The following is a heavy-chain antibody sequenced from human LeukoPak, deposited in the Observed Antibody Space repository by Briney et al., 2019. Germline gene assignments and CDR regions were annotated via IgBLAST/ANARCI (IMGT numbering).Heavy chain of an antibody. CDR1: GFTFSSYA. Sequence: GGSLRLSCAASGFTFSSYAMSWVRQAPGKGLEWVSSIRGSGGSTYYADSVKGRFTISRDNSKNTLYLQMNSLRAEDTAVYYCAKGGKYCSSTSCRNLDYWGQGTLVTVSS. CDR2: IRGSGGST. CDR3: AKGGKYCSSTSCRNLDY. V-gene: IGHV3-23*01. D-gene: IGHD2-2*01. J-gene: IGHJ4*02.